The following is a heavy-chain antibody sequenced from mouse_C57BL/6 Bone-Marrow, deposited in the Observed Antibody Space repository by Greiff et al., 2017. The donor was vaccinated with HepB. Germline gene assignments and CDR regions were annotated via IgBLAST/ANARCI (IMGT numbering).Heavy chain of an antibody. Sequence: VKLVESGPELVKPGASVKLSCKASGYTFTSYDINWVKQRPGQGLEWIGWIYPRDGSTKYNEKFKGKATLTVDTSSSTAYMELHSLTSEDSAVYFCATGYYYGSSYNYAMDYWGQGTSVTVSS. CDR2: IYPRDGST. V-gene: IGHV1-85*01. J-gene: IGHJ4*01. CDR1: GYTFTSYD. CDR3: ATGYYYGSSYNYAMDY. D-gene: IGHD1-1*01.